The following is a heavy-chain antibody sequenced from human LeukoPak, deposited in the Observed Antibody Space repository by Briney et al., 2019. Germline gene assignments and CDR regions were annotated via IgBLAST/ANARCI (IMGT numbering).Heavy chain of an antibody. CDR3: ARHPSRAAVTGTGFDY. CDR2: IYYSGDT. CDR1: GGSISYYY. Sequence: SETLSLTCTVSGGSISYYYWSWIRQPPGKRLEWIGYIYYSGDTKYNPSLKSRVTMPVDTSRNQFPLKLTSVTAADTAIYYCARHPSRAAVTGTGFDYWGQGTLVTVSS. V-gene: IGHV4-59*08. J-gene: IGHJ4*02. D-gene: IGHD6-19*01.